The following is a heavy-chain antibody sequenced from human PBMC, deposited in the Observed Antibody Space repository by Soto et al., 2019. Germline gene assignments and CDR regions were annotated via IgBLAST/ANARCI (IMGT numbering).Heavy chain of an antibody. Sequence: QVQLVQSGAEVKKPGSSVKVSCKASGGTFSSYAISWVRQAPGQGLEWMGGIIPIFGTANYAKKFQGRVTITADESTSTAYMELSSLRSEDTAVYYCARSDTLGYCISTRCYSTVYWGQGTLVTVSS. D-gene: IGHD2-2*02. V-gene: IGHV1-69*12. CDR3: ARSDTLGYCISTRCYSTVY. CDR2: IIPIFGTA. J-gene: IGHJ4*02. CDR1: GGTFSSYA.